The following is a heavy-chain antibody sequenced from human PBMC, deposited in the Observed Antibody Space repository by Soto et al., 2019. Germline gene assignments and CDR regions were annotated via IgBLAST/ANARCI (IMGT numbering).Heavy chain of an antibody. CDR2: ISYDGANK. J-gene: IGHJ4*02. CDR3: ARSAGVYDFFDL. V-gene: IGHV3-30-3*01. D-gene: IGHD2-2*01. CDR1: GFTFRSFA. Sequence: QVQLVESGGGVVQSGTSLRLSCAASGFTFRSFAMHWVRQTPGKGLEWVAVISYDGANKYYPDSLKGRFTVSRDNSKSRLYLQLNSLRGEETAVDFWARSAGVYDFFDLWGQGTLVSVSS.